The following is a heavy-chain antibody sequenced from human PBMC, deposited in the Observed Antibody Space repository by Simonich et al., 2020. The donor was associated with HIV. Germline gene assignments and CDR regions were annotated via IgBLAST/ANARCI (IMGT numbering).Heavy chain of an antibody. CDR1: GFTFSSYW. D-gene: IGHD3-22*01. V-gene: IGHV3-7*01. J-gene: IGHJ4*02. Sequence: EVQLVESGGGLVQPGGSLRLSCAASGFTFSSYWMSWVRQAPGKGLGWVANIKQDGSEKYYVDSVKGRFTISRDNAKNSLYLQMNSLRAEDTAVYYCARSQYYYDSSGYYFDYWGQGTLVTVSS. CDR2: IKQDGSEK. CDR3: ARSQYYYDSSGYYFDY.